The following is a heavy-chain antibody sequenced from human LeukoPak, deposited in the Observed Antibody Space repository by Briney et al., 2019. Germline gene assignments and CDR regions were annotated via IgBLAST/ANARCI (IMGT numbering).Heavy chain of an antibody. CDR3: ARDSSSWLEYFQH. Sequence: GGSLRLSCAASGFTFSSYSMNWVRQAPGKGLEWVSYISSSSSTIYYADSVKGRFTISRDNAKNSLYLQMNSLRAEDTAVYYCARDSSSWLEYFQHWGQGTLVTVSS. CDR1: GFTFSSYS. V-gene: IGHV3-48*04. CDR2: ISSSSSTI. D-gene: IGHD6-13*01. J-gene: IGHJ1*01.